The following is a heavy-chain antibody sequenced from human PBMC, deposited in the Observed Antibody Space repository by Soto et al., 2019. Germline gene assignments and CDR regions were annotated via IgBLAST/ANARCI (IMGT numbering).Heavy chain of an antibody. V-gene: IGHV1-18*01. J-gene: IGHJ4*02. Sequence: ASVKVSCKASGYTFTSYGISWVRQAPGQGLEWMAWINPYNGNTKYAEKFLGRVTVTTDTSTATAYMEVRSLTSDDTAVFYCARVGVGLAAPRVWPYWGQGTPVSVSS. CDR3: ARVGVGLAAPRVWPY. CDR1: GYTFTSYG. D-gene: IGHD6-13*01. CDR2: INPYNGNT.